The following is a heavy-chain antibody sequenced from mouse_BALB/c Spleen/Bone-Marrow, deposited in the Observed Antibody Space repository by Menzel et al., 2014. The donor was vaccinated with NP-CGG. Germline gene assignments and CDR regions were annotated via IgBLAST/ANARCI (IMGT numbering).Heavy chain of an antibody. J-gene: IGHJ4*01. V-gene: IGHV3-8*02. CDR1: GDSITSGY. CDR2: ISYSGST. Sequence: VQLQQSGPSLVKPSQPLSLTCSVTGDSITSGYWNWIRKFPGNKLEYMGYISYSGSTYYNPSLKSRVSITRDTSKNQYYLQLNSVTTEDTATYYCARILLRSYAMDYWGQGTSVTVSS. CDR3: ARILLRSYAMDY. D-gene: IGHD1-1*01.